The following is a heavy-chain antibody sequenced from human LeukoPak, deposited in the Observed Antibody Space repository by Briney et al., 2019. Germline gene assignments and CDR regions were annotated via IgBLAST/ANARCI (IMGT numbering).Heavy chain of an antibody. CDR1: GASVSSNTW. CDR3: ARDASWSGYYKGYFDY. V-gene: IGHV4-4*02. Sequence: SGTLSLTCAVSGASVSSNTWWSWVRQPPGKGLEWIGEIFHNGDTNYNPSLKSRVSISIDESKNQISLMVGSVTAADTAIYYCARDASWSGYYKGYFDYWGQGTLVTVSS. D-gene: IGHD3-3*01. CDR2: IFHNGDT. J-gene: IGHJ4*02.